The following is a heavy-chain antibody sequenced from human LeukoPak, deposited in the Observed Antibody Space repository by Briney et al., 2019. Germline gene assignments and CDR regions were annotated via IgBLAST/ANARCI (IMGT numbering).Heavy chain of an antibody. D-gene: IGHD3-9*01. J-gene: IGHJ2*01. CDR1: GGSISSYY. CDR3: ARDRVHYDILPGYSFGWYFDL. Sequence: SETLSLTCTVSGGSISSYYWSWIRQPPGKGQEWIRDIYYSGSTNYNPSLNSRHTISVDTSKNQFSLKLSSVTAADTAVYYCARDRVHYDILPGYSFGWYFDLWGRGTLVTVSS. CDR2: IYYSGST. V-gene: IGHV4-59*01.